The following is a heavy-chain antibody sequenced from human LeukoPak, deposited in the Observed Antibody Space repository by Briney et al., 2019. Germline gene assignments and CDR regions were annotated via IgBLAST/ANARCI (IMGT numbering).Heavy chain of an antibody. CDR1: GGSFSGFY. CDR3: ARVGRRGYSYGSYYYMDV. Sequence: SETLSLTCAVYGGSFSGFYWSWIRQPPGKGLEWIGEINHSGRTNYNPSLKSRVTISVDTSKNQFSLRLSSVTAADTAVYYCARVGRRGYSYGSYYYMDVWGKGTTVTVSS. J-gene: IGHJ6*03. V-gene: IGHV4-34*01. D-gene: IGHD5-18*01. CDR2: INHSGRT.